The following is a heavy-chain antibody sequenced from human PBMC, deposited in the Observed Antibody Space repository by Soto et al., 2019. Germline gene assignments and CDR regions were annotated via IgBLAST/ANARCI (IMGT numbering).Heavy chain of an antibody. Sequence: QVQLVESGGGMVQPGRSLRLSCAASGFTFSSYAMHWVRQAPGKGLEWVAVISYDGSNKYYADSVKGRFTISRDNSKNTLYLQMNSLRAEDTAVYYCARGIAVAGPPAEYFQHWGQGTLVTVSS. J-gene: IGHJ1*01. CDR2: ISYDGSNK. V-gene: IGHV3-30-3*01. CDR3: ARGIAVAGPPAEYFQH. D-gene: IGHD6-19*01. CDR1: GFTFSSYA.